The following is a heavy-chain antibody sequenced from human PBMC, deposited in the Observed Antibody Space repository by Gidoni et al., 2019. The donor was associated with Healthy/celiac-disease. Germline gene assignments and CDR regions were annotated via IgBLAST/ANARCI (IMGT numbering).Heavy chain of an antibody. Sequence: QVQLVESGGGLVKPGGSLRLSCAAPGFTFSDYYMSWIRQAPGKGLEWVSYISSSSSYTNYADSVKGRFTISRDNAKNSLYLQMNSLRAEDTAVYYCARDHITIFGVVTTPVGMDVWGQGTTVTVSS. D-gene: IGHD3-3*01. V-gene: IGHV3-11*06. CDR3: ARDHITIFGVVTTPVGMDV. CDR2: ISSSSSYT. J-gene: IGHJ6*02. CDR1: GFTFSDYY.